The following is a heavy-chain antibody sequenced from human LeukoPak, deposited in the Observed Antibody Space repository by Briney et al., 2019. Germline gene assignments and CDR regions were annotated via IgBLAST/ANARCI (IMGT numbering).Heavy chain of an antibody. CDR3: ARDYDVLTAYPPTQLFDP. CDR2: INHSGST. CDR1: GGSFSGYY. Sequence: PSETLALTCAVYGGSFSGYYWSWIRQPPGKGLELIGEINHSGSTNYNQSLKSRVTISVDTSKNQFSLKLSSVTAADTAVYYCARDYDVLTAYPPTQLFDPWGQGTLVTVSS. V-gene: IGHV4-34*01. J-gene: IGHJ5*02. D-gene: IGHD3-9*01.